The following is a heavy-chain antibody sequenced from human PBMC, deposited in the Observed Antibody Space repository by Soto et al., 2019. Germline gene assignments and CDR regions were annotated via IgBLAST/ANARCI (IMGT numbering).Heavy chain of an antibody. J-gene: IGHJ4*02. D-gene: IGHD5-12*01. CDR2: LYYSGST. Sequence: QVQLQESGPGLVKPSQTLSLTCTVSGGSISSGGYYWSWIRQHPGKGLEWIGYLYYSGSTYYNPSLKSRVTLSVVTSKNQFSLKLSSVTAADTAVYYCARADGYKRGVDYWGQGTLVTVSS. CDR1: GGSISSGGYY. V-gene: IGHV4-31*03. CDR3: ARADGYKRGVDY.